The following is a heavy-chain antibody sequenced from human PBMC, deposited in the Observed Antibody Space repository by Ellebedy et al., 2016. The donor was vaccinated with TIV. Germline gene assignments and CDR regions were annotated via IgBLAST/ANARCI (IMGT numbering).Heavy chain of an antibody. J-gene: IGHJ4*02. CDR1: GFTFSSYG. V-gene: IGHV3-30*18. D-gene: IGHD1-26*01. CDR3: AKDLGGSYYLF. Sequence: GESLKISXAASGFTFSSYGMHWVRQAPGKGLEWVAVISYDGSNKYYADSVKGRFTISRDNSKNTLYLQMNSLRAEDTAVYYCAKDLGGSYYLFWGQGTLVTVSS. CDR2: ISYDGSNK.